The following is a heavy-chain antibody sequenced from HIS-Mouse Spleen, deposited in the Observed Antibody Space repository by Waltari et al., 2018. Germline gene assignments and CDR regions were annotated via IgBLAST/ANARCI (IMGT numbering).Heavy chain of an antibody. V-gene: IGHV4-39*07. D-gene: IGHD6-13*01. CDR3: AREIPYSSSWYDWYFDL. J-gene: IGHJ2*01. CDR1: GGSISSSSYY. Sequence: QLQLQESGPGLVKPSETLSLTCPVSGGSISSSSYYWGWIRQPPGKGLEWIGSIYYSGSTYYNPSLKSRVTISVDTSKNRFSLKLSSVTAADTAVYYCAREIPYSSSWYDWYFDLWGRGTLVTVSS. CDR2: IYYSGST.